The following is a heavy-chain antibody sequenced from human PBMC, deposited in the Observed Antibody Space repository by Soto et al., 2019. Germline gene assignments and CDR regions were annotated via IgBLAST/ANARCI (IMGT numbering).Heavy chain of an antibody. CDR2: IGTSGKTI. J-gene: IGHJ6*02. CDR1: GFTFSSYE. CDR3: ARDPAIYSGKFDYGLDV. Sequence: PGGSLRLAGAVSGFTFSSYEMNWVRQAPGKGLEWVSYIGTSGKTIYYADSVRGRFTISRDNAKNSLYLQMNSLRAEETAVYFCARDPAIYSGKFDYGLDVWGRGTTVTVSS. D-gene: IGHD4-4*01. V-gene: IGHV3-48*03.